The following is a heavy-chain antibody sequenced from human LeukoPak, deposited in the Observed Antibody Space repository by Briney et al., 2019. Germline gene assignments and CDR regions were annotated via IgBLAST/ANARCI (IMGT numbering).Heavy chain of an antibody. Sequence: SETLSLTCTVSGGSISSYHWSWIRQPPGKGLEWIGYIYYSGSTYYNPSLKSRVTISVDTSKNQFSLKLSSVTAADTAVYYCARDPAYCGGDCYSDDAFDIWGQGTMVTVSS. CDR3: ARDPAYCGGDCYSDDAFDI. D-gene: IGHD2-21*02. J-gene: IGHJ3*02. CDR2: IYYSGST. V-gene: IGHV4-59*12. CDR1: GGSISSYH.